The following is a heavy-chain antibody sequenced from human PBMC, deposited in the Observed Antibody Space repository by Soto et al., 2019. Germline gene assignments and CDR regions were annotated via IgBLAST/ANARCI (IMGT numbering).Heavy chain of an antibody. CDR1: RSTSCYHI. D-gene: IGHD6-13*01. CDR3: ATWVYAHFRS. Sequence: PGGSLSLSSAASRSTSCYHIMNWLRQAQGKGLESASTIMNKGENTHYAGSVKGRFIISSHNSSNTVALQMNSLTVEDTAIYYCATWVYAHFRSWGQGNLVTVS. J-gene: IGHJ5*01. V-gene: IGHV3-23*01. CDR2: IMNKGENT.